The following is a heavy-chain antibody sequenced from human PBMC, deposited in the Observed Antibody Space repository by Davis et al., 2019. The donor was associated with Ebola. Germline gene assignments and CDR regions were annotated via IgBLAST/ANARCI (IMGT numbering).Heavy chain of an antibody. CDR2: IYSGGST. Sequence: GESLKISCAASGFTVSSNYMSWVRQAPGKGLEWVSVIYSGGSTYYADSVKGRFTISRDNSKNTLYLQMNSLRAEDTAVYYCAKFGVVVAAGNWFDPWGQGTLVTVSS. CDR1: GFTVSSNY. D-gene: IGHD2-15*01. V-gene: IGHV3-53*01. J-gene: IGHJ5*02. CDR3: AKFGVVVAAGNWFDP.